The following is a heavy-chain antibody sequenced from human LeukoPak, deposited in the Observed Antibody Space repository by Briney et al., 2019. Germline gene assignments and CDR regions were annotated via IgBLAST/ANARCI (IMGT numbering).Heavy chain of an antibody. CDR3: ARGAAPGFPNYDFWSGYYGHQPFFDY. Sequence: PGGSLRLSCAASGFTFDDYAMHWVRQAPGKGLEWVSGISWNSGSIGYADSVKGRFTISRDNAKNSLYLQMNSLRAEDTALYYCARGAAPGFPNYDFWSGYYGHQPFFDYWGQGTLVTVSS. CDR2: ISWNSGSI. D-gene: IGHD3-3*01. V-gene: IGHV3-9*01. CDR1: GFTFDDYA. J-gene: IGHJ4*02.